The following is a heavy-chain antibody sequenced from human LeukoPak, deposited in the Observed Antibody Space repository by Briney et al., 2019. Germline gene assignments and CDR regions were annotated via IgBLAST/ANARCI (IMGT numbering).Heavy chain of an antibody. CDR1: GFTFTNYA. CDR2: IIANGGRA. D-gene: IGHD3-22*01. V-gene: IGHV3-23*01. CDR3: AKVPYYYDSSGYIYFDY. J-gene: IGHJ4*02. Sequence: GGSLRLSCAASGFTFTNYAMSWVRQAPGKGLEWVSSIIANGGRAYYADSVKGRFTISRDNSKNTLYLQMNSLRAEDTVVYYCAKVPYYYDSSGYIYFDYWGQGTLVTVSS.